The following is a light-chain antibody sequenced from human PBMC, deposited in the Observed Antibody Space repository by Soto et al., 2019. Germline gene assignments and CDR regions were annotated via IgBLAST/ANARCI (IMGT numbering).Light chain of an antibody. CDR1: SSDVGGYNY. V-gene: IGLV2-8*01. CDR3: SSYAGNNNYV. Sequence: QSVLPQPPSASGSPGQSVTISCTGTSSDVGGYNYVSWYQQHPGKAPKLIIYEVNKRPSGVPDRFSGSQSGNTASLTVSRLQAEDEADYYCSSYAGNNNYVFGTGTKLTVL. CDR2: EVN. J-gene: IGLJ1*01.